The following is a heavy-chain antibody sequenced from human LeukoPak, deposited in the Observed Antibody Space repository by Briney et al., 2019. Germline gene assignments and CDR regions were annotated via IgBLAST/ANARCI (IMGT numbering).Heavy chain of an antibody. V-gene: IGHV3-48*01. CDR2: ISSSSSTI. Sequence: GGSLRLSCAASGFIFSSYNMNWVRQAPGKGLEWVSYISSSSSTIYYADSVKGRFTISRDNAKNSLYLQMNSLRAEDTAVYYCAKGSSFYGSGSFCGYWGQGTLVTVSS. J-gene: IGHJ4*02. CDR3: AKGSSFYGSGSFCGY. CDR1: GFIFSSYN. D-gene: IGHD3-10*01.